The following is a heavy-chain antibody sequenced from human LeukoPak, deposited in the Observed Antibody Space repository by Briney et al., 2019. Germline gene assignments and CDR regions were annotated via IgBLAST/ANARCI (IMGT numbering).Heavy chain of an antibody. Sequence: PGGSLRLSCAASGFTFSNYAMSWFRQTPGKGLEWVSAISGSGDRTYYAESVKGRFSISRDNSKNTLYLQMHSLRAEDTAVYYCGKRELWHGSGEDAWGQGTTVTVSS. CDR3: GKRELWHGSGEDA. D-gene: IGHD3-10*01. V-gene: IGHV3-23*01. CDR1: GFTFSNYA. J-gene: IGHJ6*02. CDR2: ISGSGDRT.